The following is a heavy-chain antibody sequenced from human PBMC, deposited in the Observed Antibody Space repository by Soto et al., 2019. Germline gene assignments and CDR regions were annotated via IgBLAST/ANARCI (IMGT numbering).Heavy chain of an antibody. Sequence: QVQLVQSGAEVKKPGSSVKVSCKASGGTFSSYAISWVRQAPGQGLAWMGGIIPIFGTANYAQKFQGRVTITADESTSTAYMELSSLRSEDTAVYYCARSYYYDSSGYYPSPNYYFDYWGQGTLVTVSS. J-gene: IGHJ4*02. D-gene: IGHD3-22*01. CDR2: IIPIFGTA. CDR3: ARSYYYDSSGYYPSPNYYFDY. V-gene: IGHV1-69*01. CDR1: GGTFSSYA.